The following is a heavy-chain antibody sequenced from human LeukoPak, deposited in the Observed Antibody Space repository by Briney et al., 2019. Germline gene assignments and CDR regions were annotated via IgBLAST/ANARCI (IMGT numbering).Heavy chain of an antibody. CDR1: GFTFSSYG. Sequence: GGSLRLSCAASGFTFSSYGMHWVRQAPGKGLEWVAVISYDGSNKYYADSVKGRFTISRDNSKNTLYLQMNSLRAEDTAVYYCAKLALTGDQGSDYWGQGTLVTVSS. CDR2: ISYDGSNK. CDR3: AKLALTGDQGSDY. J-gene: IGHJ4*02. D-gene: IGHD7-27*01. V-gene: IGHV3-30*18.